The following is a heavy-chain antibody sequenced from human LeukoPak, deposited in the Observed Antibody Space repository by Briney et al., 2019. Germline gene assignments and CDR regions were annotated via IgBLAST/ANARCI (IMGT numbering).Heavy chain of an antibody. J-gene: IGHJ4*02. CDR2: ISGGGSST. Sequence: GGSLRLSCAASGFTFSNSALSWVRQAPGKGLECISVISGGGSSTHYADSVKGRFTISRDNSKNTLYLQMNSLRAEDTAVYYCAKDQRGYSYGTRGDFDYWGQGTLVTVSS. V-gene: IGHV3-23*01. D-gene: IGHD5-18*01. CDR3: AKDQRGYSYGTRGDFDY. CDR1: GFTFSNSA.